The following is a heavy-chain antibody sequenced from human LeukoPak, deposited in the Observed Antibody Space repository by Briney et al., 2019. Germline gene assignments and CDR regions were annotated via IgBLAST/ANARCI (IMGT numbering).Heavy chain of an antibody. CDR3: AASFFYGDCLYYYYYYMDV. CDR1: GGTFSSYA. J-gene: IGHJ6*03. CDR2: IIPIFGTA. Sequence: ASVKVSCKASGGTFSSYAISWVRQAPGQGLEWMGGIIPIFGTANYAQKFQGRVTITADESTSTAYMELSSLRSEDTAVYYCAASFFYGDCLYYYYYYMDVWGKGTTVTVSS. D-gene: IGHD4-17*01. V-gene: IGHV1-69*01.